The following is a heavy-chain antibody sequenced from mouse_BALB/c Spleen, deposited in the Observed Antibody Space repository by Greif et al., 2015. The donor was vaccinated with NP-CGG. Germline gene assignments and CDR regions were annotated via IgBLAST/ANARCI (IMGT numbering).Heavy chain of an antibody. CDR3: ARAGYYGSSDWYFDV. V-gene: IGHV14-3*02. D-gene: IGHD1-1*01. J-gene: IGHJ1*01. CDR1: GFNIKDTY. Sequence: EVQLHQSGAELVKPGDSVKLSCTAYGFNIKDTYMHWVKQRPEQGLEWIGRIDPANGNTKYDPKFTGKATIIADTSSNTAFLQRSSLTSEDTAVYYWARAGYYGSSDWYFDVWCAGTTVTVSS. CDR2: IDPANGNT.